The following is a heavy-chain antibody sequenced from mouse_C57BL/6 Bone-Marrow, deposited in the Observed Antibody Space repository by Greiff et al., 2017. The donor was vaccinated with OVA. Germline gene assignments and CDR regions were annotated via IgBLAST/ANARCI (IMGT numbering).Heavy chain of an antibody. Sequence: EVQVVESGPGLVKPSQSLSLTCSVTGYSITSGYYWNWIRQFPGNKLEWMGYISYDGSNNYNPSLKNRISITRDTSKNQFFLKLNSVTTEDTATEYCARGGRWLPGDYWGQGTSVTVSS. D-gene: IGHD2-2*01. CDR3: ARGGRWLPGDY. J-gene: IGHJ4*01. V-gene: IGHV3-6*01. CDR2: ISYDGSN. CDR1: GYSITSGYY.